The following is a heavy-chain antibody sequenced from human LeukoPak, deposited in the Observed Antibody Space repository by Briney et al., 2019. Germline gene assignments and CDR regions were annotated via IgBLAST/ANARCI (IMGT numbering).Heavy chain of an antibody. J-gene: IGHJ6*02. Sequence: PSETLSLTCIVSGGPIGTHYWSWIRPSPGKGLEWIGYIYYSGSATYNPSLKSRVTISVDTSKNQFSLKLSSVTAADTAVYYCARGDYHYYGMDVWGQGTTVTVS. CDR1: GGPIGTHY. CDR2: IYYSGSA. V-gene: IGHV4-59*08. CDR3: ARGDYHYYGMDV.